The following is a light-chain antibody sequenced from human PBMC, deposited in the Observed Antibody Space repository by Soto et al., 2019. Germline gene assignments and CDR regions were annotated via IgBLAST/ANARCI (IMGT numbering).Light chain of an antibody. CDR3: QQYNSYPFT. CDR1: QSISSW. V-gene: IGKV1-5*03. Sequence: EIQMTQSPSTLSASVGDRVTITCRASQSISSWLAWYQQKPGEAPKLLIYKASSLESGVPSRFSGSGSGTEFTLTISSLQPDDFATYYCQQYNSYPFTFGPGTKVDIK. J-gene: IGKJ3*01. CDR2: KAS.